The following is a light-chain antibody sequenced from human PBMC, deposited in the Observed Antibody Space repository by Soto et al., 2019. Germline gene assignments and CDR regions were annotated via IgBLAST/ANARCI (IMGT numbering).Light chain of an antibody. CDR1: QSISSW. J-gene: IGKJ4*01. Sequence: DIQMTQSPSTLSASVGDRVTITCRASQSISSWLAWYQQKPGKAPNLLIYKASSLESGVPSRFSGSGSGTEVTLTSSSLQPDDVATYYCQQYNSYPLTFGGGTKVDIK. CDR2: KAS. CDR3: QQYNSYPLT. V-gene: IGKV1-5*03.